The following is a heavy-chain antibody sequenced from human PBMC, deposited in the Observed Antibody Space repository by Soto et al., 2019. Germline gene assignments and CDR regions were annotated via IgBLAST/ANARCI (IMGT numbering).Heavy chain of an antibody. CDR2: IKQDGSEK. Sequence: GGSLRLSCAASGFTFSSYWMSWVRQAPGKXLEWVANIKQDGSEKYYVDSVKGRFTISRDNAKNSLYLQMNSLRAEDTAVYYCARDPQGSRITIFGVVISPYDYYGMDVWGQGTTVTVSS. D-gene: IGHD3-3*01. J-gene: IGHJ6*02. CDR3: ARDPQGSRITIFGVVISPYDYYGMDV. V-gene: IGHV3-7*03. CDR1: GFTFSSYW.